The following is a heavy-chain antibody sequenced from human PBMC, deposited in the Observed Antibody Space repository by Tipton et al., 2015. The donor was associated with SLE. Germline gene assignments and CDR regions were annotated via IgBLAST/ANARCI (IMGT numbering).Heavy chain of an antibody. D-gene: IGHD3-3*01. J-gene: IGHJ6*02. CDR1: GGSVSGYY. CDR3: ARGRLLEWLSTYHYYYGMDV. CDR2: VNHSGST. Sequence: TLSLTCAVYGGSVSGYYWSWIRQPPRKGPEWIGEVNHSGSTNFHPSLKSRVTISVDTSKNQFSLKLSSVTAADTAVYYCARGRLLEWLSTYHYYYGMDVWGHGTTVTVSS. V-gene: IGHV4-34*01.